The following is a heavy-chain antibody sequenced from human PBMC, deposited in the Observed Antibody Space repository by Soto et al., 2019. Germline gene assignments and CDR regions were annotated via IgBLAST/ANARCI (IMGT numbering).Heavy chain of an antibody. V-gene: IGHV3-33*01. CDR3: ARPYARLTIFRVTDYGMDF. CDR2: IWYDGSNK. J-gene: IGHJ6*02. Sequence: HGGSLRLSCAASGFTFSSYGMHLVRQAPGKGLEWVAVIWYDGSNKYYADSVKGRFTISRDNSKNTLYLQMNSLRAEDTAVSYCARPYARLTIFRVTDYGMDFSGQAPTGTLSS. D-gene: IGHD3-3*01. CDR1: GFTFSSYG.